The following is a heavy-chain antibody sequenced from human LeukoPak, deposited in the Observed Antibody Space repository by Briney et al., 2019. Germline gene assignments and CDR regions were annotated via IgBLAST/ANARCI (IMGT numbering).Heavy chain of an antibody. Sequence: GGSLRLSCQTSGFIFDHFGRNWVAQVQGKGLGWVSGINGDGTSTNYVDSVRGRFTISRDNAKNSLYLQMNSLRVEDTAFYYCARDLKYCTGGMCYFTAVADSWGQGTLVTVSS. CDR1: GFIFDHFG. CDR2: INGDGTST. J-gene: IGHJ4*02. D-gene: IGHD2-8*02. CDR3: ARDLKYCTGGMCYFTAVADS. V-gene: IGHV3-20*04.